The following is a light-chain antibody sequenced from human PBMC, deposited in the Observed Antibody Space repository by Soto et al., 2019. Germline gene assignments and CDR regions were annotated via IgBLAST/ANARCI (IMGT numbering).Light chain of an antibody. V-gene: IGKV4-1*01. CDR1: QSVLYSSNNKNY. J-gene: IGKJ2*01. CDR2: WAS. CDR3: QQYYDTPYT. Sequence: DIVMTQSPDSLAVSLGEGATISCKSSQSVLYSSNNKNYLAWYQQKPGQPPKLLIYWASTRESGVPGRFSGGGSGTDFTLTISSLQAEDVAVYYCQQYYDTPYTFGQGTKLEI.